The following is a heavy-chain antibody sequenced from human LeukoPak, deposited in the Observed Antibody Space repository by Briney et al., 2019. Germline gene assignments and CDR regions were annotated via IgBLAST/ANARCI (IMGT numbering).Heavy chain of an antibody. Sequence: GGSLRLSCAASGLTFSTYAMSWVRQAAGKGLEWVSAISGSGHNTYYADSVKGRFTISRDNSKSTLYLQMNSLRAEDTAVYYCARASRPAYCSSTSCSFDYWGQGTLVTVSS. D-gene: IGHD2-2*01. CDR3: ARASRPAYCSSTSCSFDY. CDR1: GLTFSTYA. CDR2: ISGSGHNT. J-gene: IGHJ4*02. V-gene: IGHV3-23*01.